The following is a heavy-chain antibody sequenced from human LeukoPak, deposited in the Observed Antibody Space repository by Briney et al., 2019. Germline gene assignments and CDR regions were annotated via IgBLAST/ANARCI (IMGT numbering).Heavy chain of an antibody. J-gene: IGHJ6*02. V-gene: IGHV3-30*18. CDR3: AKDGNDSSGHGLGSYYYHGMDV. Sequence: GGSLRLSCAASGFTFSSYGMHWVRQAPGKGLEWVAVISYDGSNKYYADSVKGRFTISRDNSKNTLYLQMNSLRAEDTAVYYCAKDGNDSSGHGLGSYYYHGMDVWGQGTTVTVSS. CDR2: ISYDGSNK. D-gene: IGHD3-22*01. CDR1: GFTFSSYG.